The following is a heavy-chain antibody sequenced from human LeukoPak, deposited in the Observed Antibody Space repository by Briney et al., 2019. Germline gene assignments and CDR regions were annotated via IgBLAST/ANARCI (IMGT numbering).Heavy chain of an antibody. CDR1: GFTFSNYA. CDR2: ITNKAFGGTA. J-gene: IGHJ4*02. Sequence: GGSLRLSCAASGFTFSNYAMSWFRQAPEKGLEGVGFITNKAFGGTAEYAASVKGRFTISRDDSRSIAYLQMDNLRVDDTGVYYCTRDEYGGNSNYFDYWGQGTLVTVST. D-gene: IGHD4-23*01. CDR3: TRDEYGGNSNYFDY. V-gene: IGHV3-49*03.